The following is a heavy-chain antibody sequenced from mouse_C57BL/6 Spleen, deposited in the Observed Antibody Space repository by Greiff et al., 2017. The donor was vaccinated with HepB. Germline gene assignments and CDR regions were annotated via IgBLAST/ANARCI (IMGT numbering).Heavy chain of an antibody. V-gene: IGHV1-76*01. D-gene: IGHD2-3*01. CDR2: IYPGSGNT. CDR3: ARWDGYRFWLAY. J-gene: IGHJ3*01. CDR1: GYTFTDYY. Sequence: VQLQQSGAELVRPGASVKLSCKASGYTFTDYYINWVKQRPGQGLEWIARIYPGSGNTYYNEKFKGKATLPAEKSSSTAYMQLSSLTSEDSAVYFWARWDGYRFWLAYWGQGTLVTVSA.